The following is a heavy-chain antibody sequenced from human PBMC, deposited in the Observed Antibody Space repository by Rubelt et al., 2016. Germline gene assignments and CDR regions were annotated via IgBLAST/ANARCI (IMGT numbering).Heavy chain of an antibody. J-gene: IGHJ4*02. Sequence: QVQLQQWGAGLLKPSETLSLTCAVYGGSFSGYYWSWIRQPPGKGLEWIGEINHSGSTNYNPSLKSRVTISVDTSKNQFALKLSSVTAADTAVYYWAREAGPVVVVAATHFDYWGQGTLVTVSS. V-gene: IGHV4-34*01. CDR3: AREAGPVVVVAATHFDY. D-gene: IGHD2-15*01. CDR2: INHSGST. CDR1: GGSFSGYY.